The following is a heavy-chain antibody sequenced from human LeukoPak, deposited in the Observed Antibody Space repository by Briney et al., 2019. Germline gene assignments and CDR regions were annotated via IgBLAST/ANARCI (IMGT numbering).Heavy chain of an antibody. J-gene: IGHJ4*02. V-gene: IGHV3-30*18. CDR1: GFTFSSYA. CDR3: AKDRQLWFGRQTIFDH. CDR2: ISYDGGNK. Sequence: PGGALRLSCAASGFTFSSYAMHWGRQAPGKGLEWGGVISYDGGNKYYADSVKGRFTISRDNSKNTLYLQMNSLRGEDTAVYYCAKDRQLWFGRQTIFDHWGQGTLVTVSS. D-gene: IGHD3-10*01.